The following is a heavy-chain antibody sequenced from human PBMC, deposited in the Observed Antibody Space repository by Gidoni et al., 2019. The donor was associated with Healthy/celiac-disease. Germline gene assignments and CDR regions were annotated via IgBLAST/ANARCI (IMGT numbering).Heavy chain of an antibody. CDR1: GGSISSGGYY. J-gene: IGHJ4*02. CDR2: IYYSGST. V-gene: IGHV4-31*03. D-gene: IGHD3-3*01. CDR3: ARGRVRDTIFGVVIIPSFDY. Sequence: QVQLQESGPGLVKPSQTLSLTCTVSGGSISSGGYYWSWIRQHPGKGLEWIGYIYYSGSTYYNPSLKSRVTISVDTSKNQFSLKLSSVTAADTAVYYCARGRVRDTIFGVVIIPSFDYWGQGTLVTVSS.